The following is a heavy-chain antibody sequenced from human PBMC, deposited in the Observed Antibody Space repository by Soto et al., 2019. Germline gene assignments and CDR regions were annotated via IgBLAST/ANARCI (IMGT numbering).Heavy chain of an antibody. CDR2: IIPILGIA. V-gene: IGHV1-69*08. CDR3: ARDRRSSGFDY. D-gene: IGHD6-19*01. Sequence: QVQLVQSGAEVKKPGSSVKVSCKASGGTFSSYTISWVRQAPGQGLEWMGRIIPILGIANYAQKFQGRVTXTXGKSTSTAYMELSSLRSEDTAVYYCARDRRSSGFDYWGQGTLVTVSS. J-gene: IGHJ4*02. CDR1: GGTFSSYT.